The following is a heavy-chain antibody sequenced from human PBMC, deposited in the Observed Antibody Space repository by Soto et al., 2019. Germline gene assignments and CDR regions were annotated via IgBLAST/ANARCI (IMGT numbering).Heavy chain of an antibody. CDR3: AGSVDP. J-gene: IGHJ5*02. Sequence: QVQLQESGPGLVKPSQTLSLTCTVSGGSISSGGYYWSWIRQHPGKGLEWIGYIFYSGTTYYNPSPKSRVTLSGGPAKNQFSLKLSSVTGAGTAVYYCAGSVDPWGQGTLVTVSS. V-gene: IGHV4-31*03. CDR1: GGSISSGGYY. CDR2: IFYSGTT.